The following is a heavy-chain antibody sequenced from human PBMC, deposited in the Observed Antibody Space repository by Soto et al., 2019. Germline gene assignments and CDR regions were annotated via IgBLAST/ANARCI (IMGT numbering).Heavy chain of an antibody. D-gene: IGHD3-10*01. CDR2: IYYSGST. Sequence: SETLSLTCTVSGGYISTYYWGWIRQPPGKGLEWIGYIYYSGSTNYNPSLKSRVTISVDTSKNQFSLKLNSVTAADTALFYCARARGSYYNFDYWGQGTLVTVS. CDR3: ARARGSYYNFDY. J-gene: IGHJ4*02. CDR1: GGYISTYY. V-gene: IGHV4-59*01.